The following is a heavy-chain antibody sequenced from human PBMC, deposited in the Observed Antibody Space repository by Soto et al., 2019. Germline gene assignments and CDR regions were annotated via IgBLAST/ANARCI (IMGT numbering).Heavy chain of an antibody. V-gene: IGHV4-30-4*01. D-gene: IGHD2-21*01. CDR3: ASGLSGDKVDQ. CDR1: GGSISDGAYY. CDR2: IYNSGNT. Sequence: QVQLQESGPGLVKPSQTLSLTCTVSGGSISDGAYYWSWNRQPPGKGLEGIGHIYNSGNTYNNPSLRSRLTISLDTSKSQFSLNLNSVTAAGTAVYYCASGLSGDKVDQWGQGTLVTVSS. J-gene: IGHJ4*02.